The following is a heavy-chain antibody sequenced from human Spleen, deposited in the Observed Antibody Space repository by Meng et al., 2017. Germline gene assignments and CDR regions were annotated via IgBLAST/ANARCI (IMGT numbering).Heavy chain of an antibody. Sequence: QVKLVQAGAELKKPGASVKVSCKASGYTFTSYGISWVRQAPGQGLEWMGWISAYNGNTNYAQKLQGRVTMTTDTSTSTAYMELRSLRSDDTAVYYCARDGLRFAYSGNFDYWGQGTLVTVSS. D-gene: IGHD3-16*01. CDR1: GYTFTSYG. V-gene: IGHV1-18*01. CDR2: ISAYNGNT. J-gene: IGHJ4*02. CDR3: ARDGLRFAYSGNFDY.